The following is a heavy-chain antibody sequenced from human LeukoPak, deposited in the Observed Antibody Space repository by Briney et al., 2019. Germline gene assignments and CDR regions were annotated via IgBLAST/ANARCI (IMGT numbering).Heavy chain of an antibody. CDR3: TRVEKGFWSGFKMDV. V-gene: IGHV3-48*01. CDR1: GFSFSSYS. CDR2: ISGSSGTI. Sequence: PGGSLRLSCTTSGFSFSSYSMNWVRQAPGKGLEWISYISGSSGTIYYADSVKGRFIISRDNDKNSLYLQMNSLRVEDTAVYFCTRVEKGFWSGFKMDVWGKGTTVAVSS. J-gene: IGHJ6*04. D-gene: IGHD3-3*01.